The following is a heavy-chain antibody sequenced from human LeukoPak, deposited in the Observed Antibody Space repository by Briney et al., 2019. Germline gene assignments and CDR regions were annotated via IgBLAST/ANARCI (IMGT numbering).Heavy chain of an antibody. J-gene: IGHJ4*02. CDR3: ARIESSSYRSFDY. V-gene: IGHV4-4*07. Sequence: SETLSPTCTVYGGSMSSYYWSWIRQPAGKGLEWIGRIYSSGSTNYNPSLKSGVTMSVDTSKNQFSLKLSSVTAADTAVYYCARIESSSYRSFDYWGQGTLVTVSS. D-gene: IGHD6-13*01. CDR1: GGSMSSYY. CDR2: IYSSGST.